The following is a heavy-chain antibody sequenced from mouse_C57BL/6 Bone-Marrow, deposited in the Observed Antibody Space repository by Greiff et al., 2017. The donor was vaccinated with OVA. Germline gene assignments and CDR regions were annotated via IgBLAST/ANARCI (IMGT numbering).Heavy chain of an antibody. CDR3: ARNYGSSYPYYFDY. D-gene: IGHD1-1*01. Sequence: QVQLQQPGTELVKPGASVKLSCKASGYTFTNYWIGWAKQRPGHGLEWIGDIYPGGGYTNYNEKFKGKATLTADKSSSTAYMQFSSLTSEDSAIYYCARNYGSSYPYYFDYWGQGTTLTVSS. V-gene: IGHV1-63*01. J-gene: IGHJ2*01. CDR2: IYPGGGYT. CDR1: GYTFTNYW.